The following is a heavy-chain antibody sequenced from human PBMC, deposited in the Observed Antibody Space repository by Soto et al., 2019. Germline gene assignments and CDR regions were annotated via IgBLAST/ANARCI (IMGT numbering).Heavy chain of an antibody. D-gene: IGHD5-12*01. V-gene: IGHV4-39*01. Sequence: ETLSLTCTVSGGSISSSSYYWGWIRQPPGKGLEWIGSIYYSGSTYYNPSLKSRVTISVDTSKNQFSLKPSSVTAADTAVYYCASERWLHPQGGYYYYYGMDVWGQGTTVTVSS. CDR3: ASERWLHPQGGYYYYYGMDV. J-gene: IGHJ6*02. CDR2: IYYSGST. CDR1: GGSISSSSYY.